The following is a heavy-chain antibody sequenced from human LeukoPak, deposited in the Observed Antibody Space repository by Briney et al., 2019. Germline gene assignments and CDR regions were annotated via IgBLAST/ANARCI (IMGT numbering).Heavy chain of an antibody. CDR2: ISGSGGRT. V-gene: IGHV3-23*01. D-gene: IGHD3-22*01. Sequence: GGSLRLSCAASGFTFSSYAMNWVRQAPGKGLEWVSSISGSGGRTYYADFVKGRVTISRDNSKNTLYLQMNSLRAEDTAVYYCAKDRAVPMIDSDTSWFDPWGQGTLVTVSS. CDR1: GFTFSSYA. CDR3: AKDRAVPMIDSDTSWFDP. J-gene: IGHJ5*02.